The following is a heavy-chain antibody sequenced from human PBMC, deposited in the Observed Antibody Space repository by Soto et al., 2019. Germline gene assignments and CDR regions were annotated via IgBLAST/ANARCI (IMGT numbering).Heavy chain of an antibody. Sequence: SETLSLTCTVSGGSISSSSYYWGWIRQPPGKGLEWIGSIYYSGSTYYNPSLKSRVTISVDTSKNQFSLKLSSVTAADTAVHYCARQGYSSGSYWGQGTLVTVSS. CDR3: ARQGYSSGSY. V-gene: IGHV4-39*01. D-gene: IGHD6-19*01. CDR2: IYYSGST. CDR1: GGSISSSSYY. J-gene: IGHJ4*02.